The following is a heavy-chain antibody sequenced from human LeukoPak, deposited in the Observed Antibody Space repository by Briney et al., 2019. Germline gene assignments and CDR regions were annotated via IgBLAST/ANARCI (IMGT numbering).Heavy chain of an antibody. CDR3: ARTHYCSGGSCADAGFDY. Sequence: SETLSLTCTVSGGSISSYYWSWIRQPPGKGLEWIGYIYYSGSTNYNPSLKSRVTNSLDPSKNQFSLKLSSVTAADTAVYYCARTHYCSGGSCADAGFDYWGQGTLVTVSS. D-gene: IGHD2-15*01. CDR1: GGSISSYY. CDR2: IYYSGST. J-gene: IGHJ4*02. V-gene: IGHV4-59*12.